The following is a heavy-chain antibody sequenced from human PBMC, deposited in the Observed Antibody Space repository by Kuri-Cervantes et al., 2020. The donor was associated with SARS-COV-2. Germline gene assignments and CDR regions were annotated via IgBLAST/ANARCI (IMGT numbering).Heavy chain of an antibody. CDR1: GFTFSDYY. D-gene: IGHD3-3*01. V-gene: IGHV3-11*04. CDR3: ARGAIFGVVIAHFDY. CDR2: ISSSGSTI. J-gene: IGHJ4*02. Sequence: GESLKISCAASGFTFSDYYMSWIRQAPGKGLEWVSYISSSGSTIYYADSVKGRFTISRDNAKNSLYLQMNSLRAEDTAVYYCARGAIFGVVIAHFDYWGQGTLVTVSS.